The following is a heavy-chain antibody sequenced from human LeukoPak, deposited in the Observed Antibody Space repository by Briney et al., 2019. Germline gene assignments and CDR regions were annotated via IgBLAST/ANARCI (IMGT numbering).Heavy chain of an antibody. V-gene: IGHV4-61*01. CDR3: AREANQDEGNTVTTSWFDP. CDR2: IYDSGST. D-gene: IGHD4-17*01. CDR1: GGSVSSGTYY. Sequence: SETLSLTCTVSGGSVSSGTYYWTWIRQPPGKGLEWIGYIYDSGSTNYNPSLKSRVTISVDTSKNQFSLKLSSVTAADTAVYYCAREANQDEGNTVTTSWFDPWGQGTLVTVSS. J-gene: IGHJ5*02.